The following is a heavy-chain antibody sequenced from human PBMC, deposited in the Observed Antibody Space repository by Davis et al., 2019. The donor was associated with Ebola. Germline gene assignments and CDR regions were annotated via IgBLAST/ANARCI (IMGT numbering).Heavy chain of an antibody. CDR2: INPITGGT. CDR3: AREGGRYYDSSGYVFDI. CDR1: GYRFTSYY. J-gene: IGHJ3*02. D-gene: IGHD3-22*01. V-gene: IGHV1-46*01. Sequence: ASVKFPCKASGYRFTSYYMHWVRQAPGQGLEWMGIINPITGGTSYAQNFQVRVNMTRDTSTSTVYMELSSLRSEDTAVYYCAREGGRYYDSSGYVFDIWGQGTMVKVSS.